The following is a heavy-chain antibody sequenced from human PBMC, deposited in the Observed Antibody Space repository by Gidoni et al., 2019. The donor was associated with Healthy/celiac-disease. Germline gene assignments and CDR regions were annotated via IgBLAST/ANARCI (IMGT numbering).Heavy chain of an antibody. V-gene: IGHV4-39*01. CDR3: ARQAAGGLIDY. CDR2: IYYSGST. CDR1: GGSISSSSYY. Sequence: QLQLQESGPGLVKPSETLSLTCTVSGGSISSSSYYWGWIRQPPGKGLEWIGSIYYSGSTYYNPSLKSRVTISVDTSKNQFSLKLSSVTAADTAVYYCARQAAGGLIDYWGQGTLVTVSS. J-gene: IGHJ4*02. D-gene: IGHD6-19*01.